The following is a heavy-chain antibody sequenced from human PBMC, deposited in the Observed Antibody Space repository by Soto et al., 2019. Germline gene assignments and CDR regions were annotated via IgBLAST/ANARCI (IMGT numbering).Heavy chain of an antibody. CDR3: AKWHTYNYDSLAFSGFDC. Sequence: QTGGSLRLSCVASGFTFSSYAITWVRQAPGKGLEWVSAISGGDGSPSYADSVKGRFTISRDNSKNTLYLHMNSLRADDTAAYYCAKWHTYNYDSLAFSGFDCWGQGTQVTVSS. CDR1: GFTFSSYA. V-gene: IGHV3-23*01. J-gene: IGHJ4*02. D-gene: IGHD3-16*01. CDR2: ISGGDGSP.